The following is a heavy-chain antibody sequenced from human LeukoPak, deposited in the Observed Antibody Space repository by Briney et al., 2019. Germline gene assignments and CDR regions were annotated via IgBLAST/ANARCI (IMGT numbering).Heavy chain of an antibody. J-gene: IGHJ6*03. CDR1: GFTFSSYW. Sequence: GGSLRLSCAASGFTFSSYWMHWVRQAPGKGLEWVSRINSDGSSTSYADSVKGRFTISRDNAKNTLYLQMNSLRAEDTAVYYCARGARIDDFWSGYYRNYYYYMDVWGKGTTVTVSS. CDR3: ARGARIDDFWSGYYRNYYYYMDV. D-gene: IGHD3-3*01. V-gene: IGHV3-74*01. CDR2: INSDGSST.